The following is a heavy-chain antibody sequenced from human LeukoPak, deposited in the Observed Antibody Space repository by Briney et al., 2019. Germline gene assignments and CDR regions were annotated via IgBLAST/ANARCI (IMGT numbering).Heavy chain of an antibody. J-gene: IGHJ4*02. CDR2: INPSGGST. Sequence: GASVKVSCKASGGTFSSYAISWVRQAPGQGLEWMGIINPSGGSTSYAQKFQGGVTMTRDTSTSTVYMELSSLRSEDTAVYYCARDRYYYDSSGYYSSYYFDYWGQGTLVTVSS. V-gene: IGHV1-46*01. D-gene: IGHD3-22*01. CDR3: ARDRYYYDSSGYYSSYYFDY. CDR1: GGTFSSYA.